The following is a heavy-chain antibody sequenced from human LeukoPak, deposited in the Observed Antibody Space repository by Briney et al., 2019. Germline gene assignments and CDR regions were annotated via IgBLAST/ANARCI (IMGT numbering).Heavy chain of an antibody. CDR2: VYHTGTT. J-gene: IGHJ4*02. CDR1: GGSVSIGSSY. D-gene: IGHD3-9*01. Sequence: SETLSLTCTVSGGSVSIGSSYRGWIRQPPGSGLEWIGTVYHTGTTYYNPSLRSRVTMSVDTSKNQFSLKMSSVTAADTAVYYCARLYYHTSRYYDFWGQGTLVTVSS. CDR3: ARLYYHTSRYYDF. V-gene: IGHV4-39*01.